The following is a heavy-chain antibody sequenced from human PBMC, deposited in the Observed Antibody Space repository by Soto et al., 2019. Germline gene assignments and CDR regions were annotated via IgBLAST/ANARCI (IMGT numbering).Heavy chain of an antibody. J-gene: IGHJ4*02. D-gene: IGHD3-22*01. CDR3: ARGAPVVNDY. V-gene: IGHV4-39*01. Sequence: SETLSLTCTVSGGSISSSSYYWGWIRQPPGKGLEWIGSIYYSGSTYYNPSLKSRVTISVDTSKNQFSLKLSSVTAADTAVYYCARGAPVVNDYWGQGTLVPVSS. CDR1: GGSISSSSYY. CDR2: IYYSGST.